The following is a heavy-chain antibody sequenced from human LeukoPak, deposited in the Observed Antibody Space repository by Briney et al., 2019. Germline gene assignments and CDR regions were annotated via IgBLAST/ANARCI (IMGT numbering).Heavy chain of an antibody. Sequence: GGSLRLSCAASGFTVSSNYMTWVRQAPGKGLEWVSVIYSGGRTYYAVSVKGRFTISRGNSKNTLYLDMNSLRAEDTAVYYCASRSAGDYVNTFDIWGQGAMVTVSS. V-gene: IGHV3-53*01. D-gene: IGHD4-17*01. CDR3: ASRSAGDYVNTFDI. CDR1: GFTVSSNY. J-gene: IGHJ3*02. CDR2: IYSGGRT.